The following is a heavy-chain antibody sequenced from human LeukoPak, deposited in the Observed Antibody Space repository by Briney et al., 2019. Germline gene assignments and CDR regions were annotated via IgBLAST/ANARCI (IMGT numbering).Heavy chain of an antibody. CDR1: GYTFTSYY. CDR2: INPSGGST. V-gene: IGHV1-46*01. CDR3: ARVGDDSSGYYYRSFDY. J-gene: IGHJ4*02. D-gene: IGHD3-22*01. Sequence: ASVKVSCKSSGYTFTSYYMHWVRQAPGQGLEWMGIINPSGGSTSYVQKFQGRVTMTRDTSTSTVYMELSSLRSEDTAVYYCARVGDDSSGYYYRSFDYWGQGTLVTVSS.